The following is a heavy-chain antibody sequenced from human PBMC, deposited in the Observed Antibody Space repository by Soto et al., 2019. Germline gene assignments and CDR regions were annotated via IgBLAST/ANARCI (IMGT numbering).Heavy chain of an antibody. J-gene: IGHJ6*03. CDR1: GVSITTSGHY. D-gene: IGHD3-16*01. Sequence: QVQLQESGPGLVKPSQTLSLSCSVSGVSITTSGHYWNWVRQRPGRGLEWIGYIDYSGTTYYNPSLKTRLAMSVEPSTNQISLKLSSVTAADTALYFCALGMFMDVWGRGTTVIVSS. CDR3: ALGMFMDV. CDR2: IDYSGTT. V-gene: IGHV4-31*03.